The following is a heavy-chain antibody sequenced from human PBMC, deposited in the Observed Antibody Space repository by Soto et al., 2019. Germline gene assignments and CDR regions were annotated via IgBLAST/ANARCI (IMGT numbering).Heavy chain of an antibody. CDR3: AREKGAPYYYGMDV. CDR2: IYPHDSDT. J-gene: IGHJ6*02. Sequence: PGESLKISCKVSGYSFSNYWIGWVHQMPGKGLEWMGVIYPHDSDTKYSPSFQGQVTISVDKSLSTVYLQWSSLRASDAAMYFCAREKGAPYYYGMDVWGQGTTVTVSS. CDR1: GYSFSNYW. D-gene: IGHD3-16*01. V-gene: IGHV5-51*07.